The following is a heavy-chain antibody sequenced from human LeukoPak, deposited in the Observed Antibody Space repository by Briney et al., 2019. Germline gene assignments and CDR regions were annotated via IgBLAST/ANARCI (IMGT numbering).Heavy chain of an antibody. D-gene: IGHD2/OR15-2a*01. J-gene: IGHJ4*02. V-gene: IGHV3-23*01. CDR3: AKDRSAKAGLYEDFDY. CDR2: ISSSGIST. Sequence: PGGSLRLSCAASGFTFRSHAMSWVRQAPGKGLEWVSAISSSGISTYYADAVKGRFTISRDNSKSTLHLQMNNLRTEETAIYYCAKDRSAKAGLYEDFDYWGQGTLVTVSS. CDR1: GFTFRSHA.